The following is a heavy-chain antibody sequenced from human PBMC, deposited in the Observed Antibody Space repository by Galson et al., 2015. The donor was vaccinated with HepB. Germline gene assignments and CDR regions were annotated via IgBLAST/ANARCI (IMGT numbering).Heavy chain of an antibody. J-gene: IGHJ6*02. V-gene: IGHV4-59*08. CDR2: MYYSGST. CDR1: GGSISSYY. CDR3: ARHGAVVVPGAMPSRYYGMDV. Sequence: ETLSLTCTVSGGSISSYYWSWIRQPPGKGLEWIGYMYYSGSTNYNPSLKSRVTISIDTSKNQLSLKLSSVTAADTAVYYCARHGAVVVPGAMPSRYYGMDVWGQGTTVTVSS. D-gene: IGHD2-2*01.